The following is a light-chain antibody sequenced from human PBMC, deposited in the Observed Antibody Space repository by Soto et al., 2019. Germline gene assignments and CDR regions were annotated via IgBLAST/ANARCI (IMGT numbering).Light chain of an antibody. Sequence: EIVMTQSPATLSVSPGEGATLSCRASQSVRSTHLAWYQLKPGQAPRLFIYGASSRATGIPDRFSGSGSGTDFTLTISRLEPEDFAVYICQQYGTSPRTFGQGTRLENK. V-gene: IGKV3-20*01. CDR3: QQYGTSPRT. CDR1: QSVRSTH. CDR2: GAS. J-gene: IGKJ5*01.